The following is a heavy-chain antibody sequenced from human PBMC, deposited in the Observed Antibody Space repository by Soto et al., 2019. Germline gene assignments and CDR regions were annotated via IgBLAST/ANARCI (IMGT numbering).Heavy chain of an antibody. CDR3: ARAGTYGDNDY. CDR1: GGTFSSYT. V-gene: IGHV1-69*02. Sequence: QVQLVQSGAEVKKPGSSVKVSCKASGGTFSSYTISWVRQAPGQGLEWMGRIIPILGIANYAQKFQGRVTITADKPTSTAYMELSSLRSEDTAVYYCARAGTYGDNDYWGQGTLVTVSS. J-gene: IGHJ4*02. D-gene: IGHD4-17*01. CDR2: IIPILGIA.